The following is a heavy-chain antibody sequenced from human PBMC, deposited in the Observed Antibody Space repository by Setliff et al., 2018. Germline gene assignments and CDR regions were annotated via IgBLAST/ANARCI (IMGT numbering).Heavy chain of an antibody. D-gene: IGHD3-3*01. Sequence: SETLSLTCTVSGGSISSHSWSWIRQPPGKGLEWMGYIHYRGSINYNPSLKSRVTISVDTSKNKYSLKMTSMTAADTAVYYCEGASWYYALWSGSEGSCWFDPWGQGTPVTVSS. V-gene: IGHV4-59*11. CDR1: GGSISSHS. J-gene: IGHJ5*02. CDR2: IHYRGSI. CDR3: EGASWYYALWSGSEGSCWFDP.